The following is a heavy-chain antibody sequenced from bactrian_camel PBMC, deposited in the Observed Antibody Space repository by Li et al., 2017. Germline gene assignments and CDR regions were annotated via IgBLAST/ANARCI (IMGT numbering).Heavy chain of an antibody. CDR3: ATGRCANGLRAAGGFDI. Sequence: LVESGGGSVQTGGSLRLSCVASGSAYSAHSACMGWFRQAPGKEREGVTTFGTADGATYDADSVKGRFVISQESNKNTLYLQMNDLKPEDSAMYYCATGRCANGLRAAGGFDIWGQGTQVTVS. D-gene: IGHD1*01. CDR1: GSAYSAHSAC. CDR2: FGTADGAT. V-gene: IGHV3S1*01. J-gene: IGHJ4*01.